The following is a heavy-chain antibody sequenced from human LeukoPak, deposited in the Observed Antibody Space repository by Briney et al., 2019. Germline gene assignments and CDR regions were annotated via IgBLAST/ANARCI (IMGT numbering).Heavy chain of an antibody. D-gene: IGHD6-13*01. J-gene: IGHJ4*02. CDR3: ARKLGIAAAGLDY. Sequence: GRSLRLSCAASGFTFSSYAMHWVRQAPGKGLEWVAVISYDGSNKYYADSVKGRFTISRDNAKNSLYLQMNSLRAEDTAVYYCARKLGIAAAGLDYWGQGTLVTVSS. CDR1: GFTFSSYA. CDR2: ISYDGSNK. V-gene: IGHV3-30-3*01.